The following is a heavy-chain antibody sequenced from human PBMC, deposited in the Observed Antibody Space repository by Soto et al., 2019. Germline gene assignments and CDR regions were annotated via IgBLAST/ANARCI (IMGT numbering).Heavy chain of an antibody. Sequence: EVQLVESGGGVVRPGGSLRLSCAASGFTFDDYGMSWVRQAPGKGLEWVSGVNWNGGGTYYADSVKGRFTISRDNAKYSLYLQMNSLSAEDTAFYYCARFAAGNRFDYWGHGTLVTVSS. D-gene: IGHD6-25*01. CDR1: GFTFDDYG. V-gene: IGHV3-20*04. CDR2: VNWNGGGT. CDR3: ARFAAGNRFDY. J-gene: IGHJ4*01.